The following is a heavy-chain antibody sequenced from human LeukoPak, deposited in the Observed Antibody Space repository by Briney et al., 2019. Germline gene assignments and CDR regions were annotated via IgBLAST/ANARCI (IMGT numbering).Heavy chain of an antibody. J-gene: IGHJ4*02. V-gene: IGHV3-21*01. CDR3: ARDKALGYCSSTSCYPYFDY. CDR1: GFTFSSYS. D-gene: IGHD2-2*01. CDR2: ISSSSSYI. Sequence: GGSLRLSCAASGFTFSSYSMNWVRQAPGKGLEWVSSISSSSSYIYYADSVKGRFTISRDNAKNSLYLQMNSLRAEDTAVYYCARDKALGYCSSTSCYPYFDYWGQGTLVTVSS.